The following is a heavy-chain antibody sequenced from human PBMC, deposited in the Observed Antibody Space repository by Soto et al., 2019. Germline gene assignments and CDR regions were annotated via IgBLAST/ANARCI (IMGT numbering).Heavy chain of an antibody. J-gene: IGHJ6*02. V-gene: IGHV3-30*18. D-gene: IGHD3-3*01. CDR1: GFTFSSYG. CDR3: AKDLGGDYDFWSGPLAGTPIYYYYGMDV. Sequence: GALRLSCAASGFTFSSYGMHWVRQAPGKGLEWVAVISYDGSNKYYADSVKGRFTISRDNSKNTLYLQMNSLRAEDTAVYYCAKDLGGDYDFWSGPLAGTPIYYYYGMDVWGQGTTVTVSS. CDR2: ISYDGSNK.